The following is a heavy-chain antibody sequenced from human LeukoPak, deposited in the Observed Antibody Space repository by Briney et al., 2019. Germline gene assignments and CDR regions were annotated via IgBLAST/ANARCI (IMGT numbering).Heavy chain of an antibody. CDR2: IYYSGST. J-gene: IGHJ3*02. D-gene: IGHD3-10*01. CDR3: ARGAVLLWFGDHYAFDI. CDR1: GGSISSYY. Sequence: SETLSLTCTVSGGSISSYYWSWIRQPPGKGLEWIGYIYYSGSTNYNPSLKSRVTISVDTSKNQFSLKLSSVTAADTAVYYCARGAVLLWFGDHYAFDIWGQGTMVTVSS. V-gene: IGHV4-59*01.